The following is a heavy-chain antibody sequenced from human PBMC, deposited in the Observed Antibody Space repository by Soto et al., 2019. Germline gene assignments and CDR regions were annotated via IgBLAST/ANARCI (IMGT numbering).Heavy chain of an antibody. V-gene: IGHV4-61*01. J-gene: IGHJ4*02. D-gene: IGHD3-16*01. Sequence: TSETRSLTCAVSGGSVRIGSYYWSWIRQPPGKGLEWIGYIYYSGSTNYNPSLKSRVTISVDTSKNQFSLKLSSVTAADTAVYYCARGLVWGSKMAGWWGQGTLVTVSS. CDR1: GGSVRIGSYY. CDR3: ARGLVWGSKMAGW. CDR2: IYYSGST.